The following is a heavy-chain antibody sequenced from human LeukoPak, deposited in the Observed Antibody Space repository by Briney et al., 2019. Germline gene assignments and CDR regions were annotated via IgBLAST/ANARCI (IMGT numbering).Heavy chain of an antibody. D-gene: IGHD6-19*01. CDR1: GYTFTGYY. J-gene: IGHJ5*02. V-gene: IGHV1-2*02. CDR2: INPNSGGT. Sequence: GASVKVSCKASGYTFTGYYMHWVRQAPGQGLEWMGWINPNSGGTNYAQKFQGRVTMTRDTSIRTAYMELSRLRSDDTAVYYCARTAVAGTPNWFDPWGQGTLVTVSS. CDR3: ARTAVAGTPNWFDP.